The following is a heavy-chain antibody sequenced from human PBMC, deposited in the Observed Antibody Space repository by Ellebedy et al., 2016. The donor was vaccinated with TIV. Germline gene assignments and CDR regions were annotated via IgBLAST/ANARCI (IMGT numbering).Heavy chain of an antibody. V-gene: IGHV4-34*01. J-gene: IGHJ3*02. Sequence: MPSETLSLTCAVYGGSFTGYYWSWIRQPPGKGLEWIGEINHSGSTNYNPSLKSRVALSVDTSKNQFSLNLTFVTAADTAVYFCAKPLEWDDPSDTWGQGTMVTVSS. CDR2: INHSGST. CDR1: GGSFTGYY. D-gene: IGHD3-3*01. CDR3: AKPLEWDDPSDT.